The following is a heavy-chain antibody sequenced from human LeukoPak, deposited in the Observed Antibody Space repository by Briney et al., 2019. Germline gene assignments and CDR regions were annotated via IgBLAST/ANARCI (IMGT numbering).Heavy chain of an antibody. CDR1: GFNFNSCG. Sequence: GGSLRLSCAASGFNFNSCGMHWVRQAPGKGLEWVAFIRHDGSNKYYADSVKGRFTISRDNSKNTLYLQMNSLRAEDTAVYYCTKIPGYGSGSYYVDNYFDYWGQGTLVTVSS. D-gene: IGHD3-10*01. V-gene: IGHV3-30*02. CDR2: IRHDGSNK. CDR3: TKIPGYGSGSYYVDNYFDY. J-gene: IGHJ4*02.